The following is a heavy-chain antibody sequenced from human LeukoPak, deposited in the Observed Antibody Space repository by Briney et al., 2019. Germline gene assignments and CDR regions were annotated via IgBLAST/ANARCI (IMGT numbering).Heavy chain of an antibody. CDR3: ARVRFLSYDSSGYPFDY. D-gene: IGHD3-22*01. Sequence: PPGGSLRLSCAASGFTVSSNYMSWVRQAPGKGLEWVSVIYSGGSTYYADSVKGRFTISRDNSKNTLYLQMNSLRAEDTAVYYCARVRFLSYDSSGYPFDYWGQGTLVTVSS. CDR1: GFTVSSNY. V-gene: IGHV3-66*01. J-gene: IGHJ4*02. CDR2: IYSGGST.